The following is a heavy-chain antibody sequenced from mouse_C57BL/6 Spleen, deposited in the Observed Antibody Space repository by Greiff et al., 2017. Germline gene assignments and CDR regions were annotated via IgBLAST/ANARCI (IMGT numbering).Heavy chain of an antibody. CDR3: ARTPTVVAPYYAMDY. J-gene: IGHJ4*01. CDR2: IDPEDGET. V-gene: IGHV14-2*01. Sequence: EVKLVESGAELVKPGASVKLSCTASGFNIKDYYMHWVKQRPEQGLEWIGRIDPEDGETKYAPKFQGKATITADTSSNTAYLQLSSLTSEDTAVYYCARTPTVVAPYYAMDYWGQGTSVTVSS. CDR1: GFNIKDYY. D-gene: IGHD1-1*01.